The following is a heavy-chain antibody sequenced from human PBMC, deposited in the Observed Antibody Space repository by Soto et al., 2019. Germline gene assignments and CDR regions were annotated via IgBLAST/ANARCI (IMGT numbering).Heavy chain of an antibody. V-gene: IGHV1-69*13. D-gene: IGHD2-21*02. Sequence: SVKVSGKASGGTFSSYAISSVRQAPGQGLEWMGGIIPIFGTPNYAQKFQGRVTITADESTSTAYMELSSLRSEDTAVYYCAAEYGGNSAYFQQWGQGTLVTVSS. CDR3: AAEYGGNSAYFQQ. J-gene: IGHJ1*01. CDR1: GGTFSSYA. CDR2: IIPIFGTP.